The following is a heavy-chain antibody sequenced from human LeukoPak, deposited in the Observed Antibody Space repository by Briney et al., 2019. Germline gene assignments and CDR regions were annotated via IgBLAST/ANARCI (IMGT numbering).Heavy chain of an antibody. D-gene: IGHD3-16*01. V-gene: IGHV3-21*01. J-gene: IGHJ4*02. Sequence: KSGGSLRLSCAASGFTFSSYSMNWVRQAPGKGLEWVSSISSSSSYIYYADSVKSRFTISRDNAKNSLYLQMNSLRAEDTAVYYCATDQLWGPLLWGQGTLVTVSS. CDR2: ISSSSSYI. CDR1: GFTFSSYS. CDR3: ATDQLWGPLL.